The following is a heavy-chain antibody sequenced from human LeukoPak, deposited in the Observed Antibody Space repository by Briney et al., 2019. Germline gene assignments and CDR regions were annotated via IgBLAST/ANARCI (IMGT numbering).Heavy chain of an antibody. CDR2: IYHSGST. J-gene: IGHJ4*02. D-gene: IGHD6-13*01. CDR1: GGSISSSNW. CDR3: ATGIAAADSFDY. Sequence: SETLSLTCAVSGGSISSSNWCSCVRPPPGKRLEWIGEIYHSGSTNYNPSLKSRVTISVDKSKNQFSLKLSSVTAADTAVYYCATGIAAADSFDYWGQGTLVTVFS. V-gene: IGHV4-4*02.